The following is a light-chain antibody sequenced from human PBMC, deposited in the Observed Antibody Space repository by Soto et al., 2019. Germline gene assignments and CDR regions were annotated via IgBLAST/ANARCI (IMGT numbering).Light chain of an antibody. J-gene: IGLJ1*01. CDR2: ENN. CDR3: GAWDSSLSNYV. Sequence: SVLTQPPSVSAAPGQKVTISCSGSSANIGRNYVSWYQQLPGTAPKLLIYENNKRPSGIPDRFSGSKSGTSATLGITGLQTGDEADYYCGAWDSSLSNYVFGTGTKVTVL. CDR1: SANIGRNY. V-gene: IGLV1-51*02.